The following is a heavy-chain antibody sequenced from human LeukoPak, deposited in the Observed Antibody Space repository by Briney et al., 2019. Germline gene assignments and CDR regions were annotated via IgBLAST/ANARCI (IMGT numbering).Heavy chain of an antibody. CDR1: GFTHSSYW. D-gene: IGHD3-10*01. Sequence: GGSLRLSCAASGFTHSSYWMHWVRQVPGKGLVWVTRIRSDGGDTTYADSVKGRFTISRDNAKNTLYLQMNSLTAEDTAVYYCARILRGSAFDIWGQGTMVTVSS. J-gene: IGHJ3*02. CDR3: ARILRGSAFDI. CDR2: IRSDGGDT. V-gene: IGHV3-74*01.